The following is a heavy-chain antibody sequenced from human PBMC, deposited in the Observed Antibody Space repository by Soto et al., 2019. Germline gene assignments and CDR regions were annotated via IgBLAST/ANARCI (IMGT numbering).Heavy chain of an antibody. CDR2: IYYGGST. V-gene: IGHV4-59*08. CDR1: GGSFSGFY. CDR3: AKNWNWGSLVH. D-gene: IGHD7-27*01. Sequence: SETLSLTCAVYGGSFSGFYWSWIRQSPGKGLEWIGFIYYGGSTNYNPSLKSRVTISVDTPKNQFSLKLSSVTAADTAVYYCAKNWNWGSLVHWGQGTLVTVSS. J-gene: IGHJ4*02.